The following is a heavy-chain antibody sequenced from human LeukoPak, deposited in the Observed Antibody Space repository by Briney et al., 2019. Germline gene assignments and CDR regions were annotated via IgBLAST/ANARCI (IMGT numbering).Heavy chain of an antibody. CDR1: GGSISSNTYYY. J-gene: IGHJ4*02. CDR3: ARHHPYCGDDCRGGFDY. Sequence: TSETLSLTCTVSGGSISSNTYYYWGWIRQPPGKGLEWIGSIYYSGNTYYNPSLKNRVTISLDTSNNQFSLKLSSVTAADTAVYYCARHHPYCGDDCRGGFDYWGQGALVTVSS. D-gene: IGHD2-21*02. V-gene: IGHV4-39*01. CDR2: IYYSGNT.